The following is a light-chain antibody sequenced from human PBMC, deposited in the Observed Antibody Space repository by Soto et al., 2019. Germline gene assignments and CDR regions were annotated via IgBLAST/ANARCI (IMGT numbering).Light chain of an antibody. CDR1: SSDIGGYNY. Sequence: QSALTQPASMSGSPGQSITMSCTGTSSDIGGYNYISWYQQHPDKAPKLMIYDVINRPSGVSNRFSAPKCRNAASLTISELKDEKEADYYCSPYTRNITLGMLFGGGTKLTV. J-gene: IGLJ2*01. CDR3: SPYTRNITLGML. V-gene: IGLV2-14*01. CDR2: DVI.